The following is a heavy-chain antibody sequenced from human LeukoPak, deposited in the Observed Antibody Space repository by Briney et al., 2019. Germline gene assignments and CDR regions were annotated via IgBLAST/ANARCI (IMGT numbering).Heavy chain of an antibody. CDR1: GXIFSSYG. Sequence: GGSLRLSCAASGXIFSSYGMHWVRQAPGKGLEWVSIIWFDGSNKYYADSVKGRFTISKDNSKKTLYLHMNGLRVEDTAVYYCARDPGHSGWYGDYWGQGTLVTVSS. D-gene: IGHD6-19*01. J-gene: IGHJ4*02. CDR2: IWFDGSNK. V-gene: IGHV3-33*01. CDR3: ARDPGHSGWYGDY.